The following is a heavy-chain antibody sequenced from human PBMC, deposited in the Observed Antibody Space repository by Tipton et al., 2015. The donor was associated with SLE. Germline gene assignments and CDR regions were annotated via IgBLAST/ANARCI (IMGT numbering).Heavy chain of an antibody. Sequence: GSLRLSCAASGFTFSSHTMTWVRQAPGKGLEWVASISSYLTYIYYADSVKGRATISRDNANNLLFLQMDSLRAEDTAMYYCAREAATIYYYSQYMDVWGKGTTVTVSS. V-gene: IGHV3-21*01. CDR1: GFTFSSHT. D-gene: IGHD4/OR15-4a*01. CDR2: ISSYLTYI. CDR3: AREAATIYYYSQYMDV. J-gene: IGHJ6*03.